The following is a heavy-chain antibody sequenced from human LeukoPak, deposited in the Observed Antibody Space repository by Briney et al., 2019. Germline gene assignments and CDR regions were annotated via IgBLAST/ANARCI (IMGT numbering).Heavy chain of an antibody. Sequence: PGTSLRLSCAGSGFNFHSYGMHWVRQAPGKELEWVAFIRYDGRNKYYGDSVTGRFIISRDNSENTLYLQMNMLRPEDTAVYYCASDRMIRGVMRADALDIWGLGTRVTVSS. CDR1: GFNFHSYG. D-gene: IGHD3-10*01. CDR3: ASDRMIRGVMRADALDI. CDR2: IRYDGRNK. V-gene: IGHV3-33*01. J-gene: IGHJ3*02.